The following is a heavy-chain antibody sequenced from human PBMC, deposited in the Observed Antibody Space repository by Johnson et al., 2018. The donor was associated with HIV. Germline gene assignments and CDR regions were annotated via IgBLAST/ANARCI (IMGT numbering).Heavy chain of an antibody. CDR1: GFTFSSYW. CDR2: IKQDGSEK. D-gene: IGHD4-17*01. Sequence: EVQLVESGGGLVQPGGSLRLSCAASGFTFSSYWMSWVRQAPGKGLEWVANIKQDGSEKYYVDSVKGRFTISRDNAKNSLYLQMNSLRAEDTAVYYCASSEYGDYLLDATFDIWGQGTMVTVSS. CDR3: ASSEYGDYLLDATFDI. J-gene: IGHJ3*02. V-gene: IGHV3-7*03.